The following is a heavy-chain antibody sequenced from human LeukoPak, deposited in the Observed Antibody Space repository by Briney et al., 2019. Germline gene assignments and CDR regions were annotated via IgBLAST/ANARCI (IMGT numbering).Heavy chain of an antibody. J-gene: IGHJ4*02. V-gene: IGHV3-48*02. CDR2: ISSTSSTI. CDR3: ARARGDDY. D-gene: IGHD2-21*02. CDR1: GFTLSTYT. Sequence: PGGSLRLSCVASGFTLSTYTMNWVRQAPGKGLEWVSSISSTSSTISYADSVKGRFTISRDNAKNSLYLQMNSLRDEDTAVYYCARARGDDYWGQGTLVTVSS.